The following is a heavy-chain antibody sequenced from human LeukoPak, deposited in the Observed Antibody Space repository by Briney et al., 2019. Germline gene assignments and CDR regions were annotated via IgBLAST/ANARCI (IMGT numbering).Heavy chain of an antibody. V-gene: IGHV3-23*01. CDR2: ISGSGGST. D-gene: IGHD1-26*01. J-gene: IGHJ4*02. Sequence: GGSLRLSCAASGFTFTSYAMNWVRQAPGKGLEWVSGISGSGGSTYYADSVKGRFSISRDNSKNTLYLQLNSLRVDDTAEYYCAKARGGSYHRGIDWGQGTLVIVSS. CDR3: AKARGGSYHRGID. CDR1: GFTFTSYA.